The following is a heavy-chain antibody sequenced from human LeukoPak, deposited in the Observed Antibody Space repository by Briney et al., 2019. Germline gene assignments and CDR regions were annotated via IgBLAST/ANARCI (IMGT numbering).Heavy chain of an antibody. CDR2: INGDGRRI. Sequence: GGSLRLSCVASGFTFSTAWMHWARQTPGKGLVWVSHINGDGRRINYADDVKGRFTISRDNAENTLYLQMNSLRVEDTAVYYCVRDLPRTSGPWGQGTLVTVSS. V-gene: IGHV3-74*01. D-gene: IGHD3-10*01. CDR1: GFTFSTAW. CDR3: VRDLPRTSGP. J-gene: IGHJ5*02.